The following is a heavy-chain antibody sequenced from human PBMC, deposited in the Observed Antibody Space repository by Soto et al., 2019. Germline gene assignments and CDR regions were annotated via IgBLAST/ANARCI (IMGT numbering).Heavy chain of an antibody. Sequence: QVQLVQSGAEVKKPGSSVKVSCEASGGTFSSYSFSWVRQAPGQGLEWMGRVIPILGMANYAQKFQGRVTISADKPTSTVYMEVSSLRSEDTAVYYCARGGAVVVPGAVDRHNWFDPWGQGTLVTVSS. V-gene: IGHV1-69*02. CDR3: ARGGAVVVPGAVDRHNWFDP. CDR1: GGTFSSYS. J-gene: IGHJ5*02. D-gene: IGHD2-2*01. CDR2: VIPILGMA.